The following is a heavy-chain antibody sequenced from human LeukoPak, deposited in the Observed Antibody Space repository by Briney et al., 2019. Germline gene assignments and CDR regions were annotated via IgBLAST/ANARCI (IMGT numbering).Heavy chain of an antibody. CDR1: GGSISRSRDY. J-gene: IGHJ4*02. CDR2: IYYSGST. Sequence: PSETLSLTCTVSGGSISRSRDYWGWIRQPPGKGLEWIGSIYYSGSTYYNPSLKSRVTISGDTSKNRFSLKPSSVTAADTAVYYCARQRGYSGSQNSAHWGQGTLVTVSS. CDR3: ARQRGYSGSQNSAH. V-gene: IGHV4-39*01. D-gene: IGHD1-26*01.